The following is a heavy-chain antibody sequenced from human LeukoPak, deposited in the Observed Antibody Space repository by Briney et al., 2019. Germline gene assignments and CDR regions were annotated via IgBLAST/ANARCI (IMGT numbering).Heavy chain of an antibody. D-gene: IGHD3-10*01. J-gene: IGHJ4*02. CDR1: GGSISNNY. CDR3: ASDSALSASYDY. Sequence: PSETLSLTCTVSGGSISNNYWGWIRQPPGKRLEWIGYIFYSGSTNYNPSLKSRVTISVDTSKNQFSLKLNSVTAADTAVYYCASDSALSASYDYWGPGTLVTVSS. CDR2: IFYSGST. V-gene: IGHV4-59*01.